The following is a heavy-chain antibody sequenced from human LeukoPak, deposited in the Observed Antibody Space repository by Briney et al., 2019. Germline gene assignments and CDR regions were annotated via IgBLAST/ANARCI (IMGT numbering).Heavy chain of an antibody. CDR2: IYSSGST. D-gene: IGHD3-22*01. V-gene: IGHV4-4*09. CDR1: GGSISSYY. J-gene: IGHJ4*02. CDR3: ARSYGSSGYYPFFDY. Sequence: SETLSLTCTVSGGSISSYYWSWVRQPPGKGLEWIGYIYSSGSTKYNPSLKSRVTISVDTSKSQFSLKLSSVTAADTAVYYCARSYGSSGYYPFFDYWGQGTLVTVSS.